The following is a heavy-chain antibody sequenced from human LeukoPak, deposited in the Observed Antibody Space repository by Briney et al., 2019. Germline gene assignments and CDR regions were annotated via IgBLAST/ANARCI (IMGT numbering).Heavy chain of an antibody. CDR3: AKEAAAGRHFDY. J-gene: IGHJ4*02. D-gene: IGHD6-13*01. Sequence: PGGSLRLSCAASGFTVSSTYMTWVRQAPGKGLEWVSVIYLGGRTDYADSVKGRFTIYRDNSKNMLYLQMNSLRVADTAVYYCAKEAAAGRHFDYWGQGTLVTVSS. CDR1: GFTVSSTY. CDR2: IYLGGRT. V-gene: IGHV3-66*01.